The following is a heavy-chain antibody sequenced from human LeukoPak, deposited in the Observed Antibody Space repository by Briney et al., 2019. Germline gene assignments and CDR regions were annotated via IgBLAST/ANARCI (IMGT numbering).Heavy chain of an antibody. D-gene: IGHD2/OR15-2a*01. Sequence: PGGSLRLSCEASGFTSSGNWMSWVGQAPGKGLEWVASISQDGSQKLYVDSVKGRLTISRDNTKGALYLQMNSLGAEDTAMSFWPRLLGTPATYDSWGQRTRVTVSS. CDR2: ISQDGSQK. J-gene: IGHJ4*02. V-gene: IGHV3-7*01. CDR1: GFTSSGNW. CDR3: PRLLGTPATYDS.